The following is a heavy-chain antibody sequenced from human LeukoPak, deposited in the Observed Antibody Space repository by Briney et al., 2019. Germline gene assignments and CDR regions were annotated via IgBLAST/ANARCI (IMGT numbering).Heavy chain of an antibody. J-gene: IGHJ4*02. CDR3: TKPPRGTGEDY. D-gene: IGHD3-10*01. CDR2: ISGSGGRT. CDR1: GFTFSNYA. Sequence: PGGSLRLSCAASGFTFSNYAMNWVRQAPGKGLEWVSAISGSGGRTYYADSVKGRFTISRDNSKNTLYLQMNSLRAEDTALYYCTKPPRGTGEDYWGQGTLVTVSS. V-gene: IGHV3-23*01.